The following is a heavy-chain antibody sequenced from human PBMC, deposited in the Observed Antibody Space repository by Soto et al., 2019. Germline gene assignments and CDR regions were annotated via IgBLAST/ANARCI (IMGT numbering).Heavy chain of an antibody. CDR3: LIVGGSRT. CDR2: IRNKANYYTT. Sequence: EVQVEESGGGLVQPGGYLRLSCAATGFPLSDVYIDWVRQAPGKGLEWVARIRNKANYYTTDYAASVKGGFTISRDDSKNSVYLQMNSQKTEDTAVYYCLIVGGSRTWGQGTLVSVSS. CDR1: GFPLSDVY. J-gene: IGHJ5*02. D-gene: IGHD1-26*01. V-gene: IGHV3-72*01.